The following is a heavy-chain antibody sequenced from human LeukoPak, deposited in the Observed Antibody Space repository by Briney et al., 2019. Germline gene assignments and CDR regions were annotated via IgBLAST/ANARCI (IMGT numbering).Heavy chain of an antibody. Sequence: GASVKVSCKVSGNTLTELSMHWVRQAPGKGLEWMGGFDPEDGEAIYAQKFQGRVTMTEDTSTDTAYMELSSLRSEDTAVYYCATVEFLEWLPLFDPWGQGALVTVSS. CDR1: GNTLTELS. V-gene: IGHV1-24*01. J-gene: IGHJ5*02. D-gene: IGHD3-3*01. CDR2: FDPEDGEA. CDR3: ATVEFLEWLPLFDP.